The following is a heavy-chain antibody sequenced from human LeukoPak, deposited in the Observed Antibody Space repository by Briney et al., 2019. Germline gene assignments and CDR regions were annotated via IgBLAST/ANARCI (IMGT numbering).Heavy chain of an antibody. CDR2: IKQDGNEK. CDR3: ARGAVAAVYYYYYMDV. CDR1: GFRFNTYW. V-gene: IGHV3-7*04. Sequence: GGSLRLSCAASGFRFNTYWMSWVRQAPGKGLEWVANIKQDGNEKYYADSVKGRFTISRDNGKNSLDLQMNSLRADDTAVYYCARGAVAAVYYYYYMDVWGKGTTVTVSS. D-gene: IGHD6-19*01. J-gene: IGHJ6*03.